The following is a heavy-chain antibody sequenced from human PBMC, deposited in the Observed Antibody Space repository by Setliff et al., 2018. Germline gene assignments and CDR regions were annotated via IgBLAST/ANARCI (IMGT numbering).Heavy chain of an antibody. CDR1: GFIFSDYW. CDR2: INQDGGDR. V-gene: IGHV3-7*01. CDR3: SRIKPFAMDV. Sequence: GSLRLSCIASGFIFSDYWMDWVRQAPGKGLEWVANINQDGGDRYYVDSVKGRFTIPRDNAKNSLYLQINSLRVEDTAVYFCSRIKPFAMDVWGQGTTVTVSS. J-gene: IGHJ6*02.